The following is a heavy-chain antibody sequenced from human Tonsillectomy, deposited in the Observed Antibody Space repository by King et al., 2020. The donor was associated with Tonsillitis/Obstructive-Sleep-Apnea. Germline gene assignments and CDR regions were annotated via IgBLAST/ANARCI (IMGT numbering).Heavy chain of an antibody. CDR2: INHSGST. Sequence: VQLQQWGAGLLKPSETLSLTCAVYGGSFSGYYWSWIRQPPGKGLEWIGEINHSGSTNYNPSLKSRVTISVDTSKNQFSLKLSSVTAADTAVYYCARRYCGGDCYLDYWGQGTLVTVSS. CDR1: GGSFSGYY. J-gene: IGHJ4*02. CDR3: ARRYCGGDCYLDY. V-gene: IGHV4-34*01. D-gene: IGHD2-21*02.